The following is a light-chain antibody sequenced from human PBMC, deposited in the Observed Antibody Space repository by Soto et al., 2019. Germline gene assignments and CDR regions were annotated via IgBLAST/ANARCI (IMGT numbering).Light chain of an antibody. J-gene: IGLJ3*02. CDR1: SSDVGGYNR. CDR3: TSFTSSNTWV. Sequence: QSVLTQPASVSGSPGQSITISCTGTSSDVGGYNRVSWSQQHPGKAPKLMIYEVSNRPSGVSNRFSGSKSGNTASLTISGLQPEDEAHYYCTSFTSSNTWVFGGGTKL. CDR2: EVS. V-gene: IGLV2-14*01.